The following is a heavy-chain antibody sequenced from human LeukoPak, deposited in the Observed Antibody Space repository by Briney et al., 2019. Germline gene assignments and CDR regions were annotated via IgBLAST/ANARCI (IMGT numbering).Heavy chain of an antibody. D-gene: IGHD5-12*01. Sequence: GGSLRLSCAASGFTFSSYGMSWVRQAPGKGLEWVSAISGSGGSTYYADSVKGRFTISRDNSKNTLYLQMNSLRAEDTAVYYCAKDLRMVATIMLGYWGQGTLVTVSS. J-gene: IGHJ4*02. CDR3: AKDLRMVATIMLGY. CDR1: GFTFSSYG. V-gene: IGHV3-23*01. CDR2: ISGSGGST.